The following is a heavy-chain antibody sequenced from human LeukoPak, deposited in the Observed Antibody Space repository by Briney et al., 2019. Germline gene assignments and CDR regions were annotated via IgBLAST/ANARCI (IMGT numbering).Heavy chain of an antibody. D-gene: IGHD6-19*01. Sequence: PGGSLRLSCAASGFSFSKYWMNWVRQAPGKGLEWVATISQDGSQKYLADFVKGRFTISRDNARNSLYLQMNSLRAEDTAVYYCARVGRGWELDYWGQGTLVTVSS. CDR1: GFSFSKYW. CDR2: ISQDGSQK. J-gene: IGHJ4*02. V-gene: IGHV3-7*01. CDR3: ARVGRGWELDY.